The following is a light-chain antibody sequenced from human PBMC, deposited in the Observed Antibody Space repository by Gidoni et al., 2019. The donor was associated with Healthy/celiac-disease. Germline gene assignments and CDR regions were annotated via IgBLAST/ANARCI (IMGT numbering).Light chain of an antibody. J-gene: IGKJ1*01. CDR2: LGS. Sequence: DIVMTQSPLSLPVTPGEPASISCRSSQSLLHSNGYNYLYWYLQKPGQSPQLLIYLGSNRASGVPDRFSGSGSGTDFTLKISRVEAEDVGVYYCMQALQTLWTFXQXTKVEIK. V-gene: IGKV2-28*01. CDR3: MQALQTLWT. CDR1: QSLLHSNGYNY.